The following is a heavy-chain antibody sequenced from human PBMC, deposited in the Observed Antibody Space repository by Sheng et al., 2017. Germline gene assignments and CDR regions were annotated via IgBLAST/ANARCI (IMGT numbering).Heavy chain of an antibody. CDR1: GGSISSSSYY. D-gene: IGHD2-15*01. Sequence: QLQLQESGTGLVKPSETLSLTCTVSGGSISSSSYYWGWIRQPPGKGLEWIGSIYYSGSTYYNPSLKSRVTISVDTSKNQFSLKLSSVTAADTAVYYCARRGEGYCSGGSCYSDDYWGQGTLVTVSS. V-gene: IGHV4-39*01. CDR2: IYYSGST. CDR3: ARRGEGYCSGGSCYSDDY. J-gene: IGHJ4*02.